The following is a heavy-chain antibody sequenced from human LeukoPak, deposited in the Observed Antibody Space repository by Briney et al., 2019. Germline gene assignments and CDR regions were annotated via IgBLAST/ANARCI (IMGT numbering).Heavy chain of an antibody. CDR3: ATRGDY. CDR2: IYYNENT. CDR1: GGSISANYYY. Sequence: SETLSLTCTVSGGSISANYYYWGWIRQPPGKGLEWIGSIYYNENTSYNPSLKSRVTISIDRSKNQFSLRLRSVTAADTAVYYCATRGDYWGHGTLVTVSS. J-gene: IGHJ4*01. V-gene: IGHV4-39*01.